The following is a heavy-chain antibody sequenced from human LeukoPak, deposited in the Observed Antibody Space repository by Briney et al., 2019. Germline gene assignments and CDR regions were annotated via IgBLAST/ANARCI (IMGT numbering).Heavy chain of an antibody. J-gene: IGHJ4*02. CDR1: GGSISSYY. Sequence: SETLSLTCTVSGGSISSYYWSWIRQPPGKGLEWIGYIYYSGGTNYNPSLESRVTISVDTSKNQFSLKLSSVTAADTAVFYCARINYYGNSAFDYWGQGTLVTVSS. CDR2: IYYSGGT. CDR3: ARINYYGNSAFDY. D-gene: IGHD3-22*01. V-gene: IGHV4-59*08.